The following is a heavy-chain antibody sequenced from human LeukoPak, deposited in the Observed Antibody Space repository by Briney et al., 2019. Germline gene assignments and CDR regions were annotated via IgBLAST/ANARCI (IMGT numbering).Heavy chain of an antibody. CDR1: GGTFSSYV. J-gene: IGHJ4*02. V-gene: IGHV1-69*05. CDR2: IIPIFGTA. D-gene: IGHD3-22*01. Sequence: GSSVKVSCKASGGTFSSYVISWVRQAPGQGLEWMGGIIPIFGTANYAQKFQGRVTITTDESTSTAYMELSSLRSEDTAVYYCARAPYYYDSSGYYDLPADYWGQGTLVTVSS. CDR3: ARAPYYYDSSGYYDLPADY.